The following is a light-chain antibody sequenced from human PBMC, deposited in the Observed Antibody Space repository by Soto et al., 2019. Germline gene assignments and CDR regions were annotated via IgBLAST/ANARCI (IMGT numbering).Light chain of an antibody. CDR3: QQGHSMPFT. J-gene: IGKJ3*01. CDR2: AAS. V-gene: IGKV1-39*01. Sequence: DIPMTQSPSSLSASVGDRVTITCRASQSITNSLNWYQHKPGKAPTLVVYAASGLQSGVPSRFSGSGSGTDFTLTISSLQPEDFATYFCQQGHSMPFTYGPGTKVDIK. CDR1: QSITNS.